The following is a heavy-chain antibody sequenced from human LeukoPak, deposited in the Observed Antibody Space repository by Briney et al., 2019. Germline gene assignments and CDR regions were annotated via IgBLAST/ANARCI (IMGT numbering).Heavy chain of an antibody. CDR3: ASRQGGWNYYDY. CDR2: MYHSGNT. V-gene: IGHV4-38-2*02. D-gene: IGHD1-26*01. Sequence: PSETLSLTCTVSGYSISSGYYWDWIRQPPGKGLEWIGSMYHSGNTYYNPSLKSRVTISVDTSKNQFYLKLSSVTAADAAVYYCASRQGGWNYYDYWGQGTLVTVSS. CDR1: GYSISSGYY. J-gene: IGHJ4*02.